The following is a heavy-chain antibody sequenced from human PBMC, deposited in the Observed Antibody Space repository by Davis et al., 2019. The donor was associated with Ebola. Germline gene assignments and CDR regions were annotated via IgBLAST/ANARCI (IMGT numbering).Heavy chain of an antibody. CDR1: GFTFSTYS. V-gene: IGHV3-21*01. J-gene: IGHJ6*02. D-gene: IGHD3-10*01. CDR3: ARDMVRGVILYYYGMDV. Sequence: GESLKTPCAATGFTFSTYSMSWVRQAPGKGLEWVSSISSDSDYIYYADSVKGRFTISRDNAKNSLYLQMSSLRAEDTAVYYCARDMVRGVILYYYGMDVWGQGTTVTVSS. CDR2: ISSDSDYI.